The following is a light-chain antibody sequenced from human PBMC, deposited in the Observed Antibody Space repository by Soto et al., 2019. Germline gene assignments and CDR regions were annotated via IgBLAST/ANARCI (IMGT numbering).Light chain of an antibody. CDR2: EGT. J-gene: IGLJ1*01. Sequence: QSALAQPSSVSGSPGQSITISCTGTSTDVGGYNYVSWYQHHSGKAPKLLIYEGTNRPSGISDRFSGSKSVNTASLTISGLQAEDESDYYCGSYSSTDTAFVFGTGTKVTVL. V-gene: IGLV2-14*01. CDR1: STDVGGYNY. CDR3: GSYSSTDTAFV.